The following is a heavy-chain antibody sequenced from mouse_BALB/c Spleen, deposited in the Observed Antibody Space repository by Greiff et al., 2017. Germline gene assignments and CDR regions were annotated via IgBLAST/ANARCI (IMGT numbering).Heavy chain of an antibody. Sequence: ESGPGLVKPSQSLSLTCSVTGYSITSGYYWDWIRQFPGTKLEWMGYISYDGSNNYNPSLKNRISITRDTSKNQFFLKLNSVTTEDTATYYCARELPFAYWGQGTLVTVSA. V-gene: IGHV3-6*02. CDR1: GYSITSGYY. J-gene: IGHJ3*01. CDR3: ARELPFAY. CDR2: ISYDGSN.